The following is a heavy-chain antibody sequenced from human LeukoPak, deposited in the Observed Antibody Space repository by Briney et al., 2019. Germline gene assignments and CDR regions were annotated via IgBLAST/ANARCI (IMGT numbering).Heavy chain of an antibody. V-gene: IGHV3-30*02. Sequence: QSGGSLRVSCAVSGYTFSSYGMHWVRQAPGKGLEWVSFIRYDGSNKYYADSVKWRFTISRDNSKNTLYLQMNSLRAEDTAVYYCAKDQGYCSGGSCYGGGFDYWGQGTLVTVSS. CDR3: AKDQGYCSGGSCYGGGFDY. CDR2: IRYDGSNK. J-gene: IGHJ4*02. CDR1: GYTFSSYG. D-gene: IGHD2-15*01.